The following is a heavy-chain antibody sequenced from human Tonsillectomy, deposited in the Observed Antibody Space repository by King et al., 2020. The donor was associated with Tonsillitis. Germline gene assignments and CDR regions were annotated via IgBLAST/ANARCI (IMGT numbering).Heavy chain of an antibody. CDR1: GVSISSSDHY. J-gene: IGHJ4*02. Sequence: QLQLQESGPGVVKPSETLSLTCTVSGVSISSSDHYWAWIRQPPGKGLEWIGYMYYSGTIFYNPSLKSRITISGGTSANRFSLKLRSVTAADTAVYFCARYVSGTFDYWGQGALVTVSS. CDR2: MYYSGTI. V-gene: IGHV4-39*01. CDR3: ARYVSGTFDY. D-gene: IGHD1-26*01.